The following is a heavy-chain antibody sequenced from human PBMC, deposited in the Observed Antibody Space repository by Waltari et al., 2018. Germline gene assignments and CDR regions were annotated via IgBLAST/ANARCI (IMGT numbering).Heavy chain of an antibody. Sequence: QVQLQESGPGLVKPSETLSLTCAVSGYSISSGYYWGWIRQPPGKGLEWIGSIYHSGNTYYNPTLKGRVTISVDTSKNQFSLKLSSVTAADTAVYYCARGPTVQSTWDYWGQGTLVTVSS. CDR2: IYHSGNT. D-gene: IGHD4-17*01. V-gene: IGHV4-38-2*01. J-gene: IGHJ4*02. CDR3: ARGPTVQSTWDY. CDR1: GYSISSGYY.